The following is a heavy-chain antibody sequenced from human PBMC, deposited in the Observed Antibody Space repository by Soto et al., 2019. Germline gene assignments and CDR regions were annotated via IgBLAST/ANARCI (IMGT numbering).Heavy chain of an antibody. CDR3: ARRPLLESHFDY. Sequence: QVHLVQSGAEARKPGASVNVSCMASGFSLNTYVVHWVRQAPGQGLEWMGWVNAASGNTQTSQKFQGRLTLTRDKSANTAYMELSHLRTEDTAVYFCARRPLLESHFDYWGQGTLVAVSS. CDR2: VNAASGNT. CDR1: GFSLNTYV. J-gene: IGHJ4*02. V-gene: IGHV1-3*01.